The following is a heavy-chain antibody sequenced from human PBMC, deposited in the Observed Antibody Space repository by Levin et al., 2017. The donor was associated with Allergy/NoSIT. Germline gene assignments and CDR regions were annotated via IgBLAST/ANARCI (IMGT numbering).Heavy chain of an antibody. Sequence: GESLKISCAASGFTFSSYAMSWVRQAPGKGLEWVSAISGSGGSTYYADSVKGRFTISRDNSKNTLYLQMNSLRAEDTAVYYCARSGWHSGSYWGYYYGMDVWGQGTTVTVSS. J-gene: IGHJ6*02. CDR3: ARSGWHSGSYWGYYYGMDV. CDR2: ISGSGGST. CDR1: GFTFSSYA. D-gene: IGHD1-26*01. V-gene: IGHV3-23*01.